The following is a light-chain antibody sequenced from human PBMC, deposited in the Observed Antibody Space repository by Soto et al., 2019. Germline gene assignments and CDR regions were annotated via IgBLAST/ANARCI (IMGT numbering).Light chain of an antibody. Sequence: DIVMTQSPLSLPVTPGEPASISCRSSQSLLHSNGYNYLDWYLQKPAQSPQLLIYLGSNRASGVPDRFSGSGSGTDFTLKIIRVEAEDVGVYYCMQALQTPYTFGQGTKLEIK. CDR1: QSLLHSNGYNY. CDR3: MQALQTPYT. CDR2: LGS. J-gene: IGKJ2*01. V-gene: IGKV2-28*01.